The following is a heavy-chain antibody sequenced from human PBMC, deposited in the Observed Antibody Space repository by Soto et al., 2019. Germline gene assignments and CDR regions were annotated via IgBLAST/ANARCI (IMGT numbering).Heavy chain of an antibody. V-gene: IGHV3-30*01. Sequence: QAQLVESGGGVVQPGGSLRLSCVASGFSLYSYVIHWVRQTPGKGLQWVAVISIDGTRTYYADSVKGRFTVSRDNSKNTQYLQMYGLTIEDTAIXXXVXXLXXSDLDPWGQGTLVTVSS. D-gene: IGHD2-21*02. CDR3: VXXLXXSDLDP. CDR1: GFSLYSYV. J-gene: IGHJ5*02. CDR2: ISIDGTRT.